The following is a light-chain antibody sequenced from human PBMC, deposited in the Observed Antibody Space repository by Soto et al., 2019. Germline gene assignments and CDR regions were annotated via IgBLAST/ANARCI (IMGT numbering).Light chain of an antibody. CDR1: QSVSSF. CDR3: QQRSSWPPYT. J-gene: IGKJ2*01. CDR2: DVS. V-gene: IGKV3-11*01. Sequence: EIVLTQSPATLSLSPGERATLSCRASQSVSSFLAWYQQKPGQAPRLLMYDVSNRATGIPARFSGSGSGTDFTLTISSQEPEDFAVYYCQQRSSWPPYTFGQGTKLEIK.